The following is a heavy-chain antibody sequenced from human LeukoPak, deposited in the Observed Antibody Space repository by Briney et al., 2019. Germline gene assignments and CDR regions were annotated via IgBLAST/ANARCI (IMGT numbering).Heavy chain of an antibody. CDR1: GDSVSSKSAA. D-gene: IGHD6-6*01. CDR2: TYYRSKWYS. Sequence: SQTLSLTCAISGDSVSSKSAAWNWIRQSPSRGLEWLGRTYYRSKWYSNYAVSVQSRVTISVDTSKNQFSLKLSSVTATDTAVYYCARQRVVAARPLGWVQRTTATHFDYWGQGTLVTVSS. CDR3: ARQRVVAARPLGWVQRTTATHFDY. J-gene: IGHJ4*02. V-gene: IGHV6-1*01.